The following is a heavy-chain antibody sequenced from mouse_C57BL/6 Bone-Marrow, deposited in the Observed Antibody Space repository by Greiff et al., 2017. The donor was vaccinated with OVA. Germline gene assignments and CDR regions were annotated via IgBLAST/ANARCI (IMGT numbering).Heavy chain of an antibody. CDR1: GFSLTSYG. D-gene: IGHD2-13*01. J-gene: IGHJ1*03. V-gene: IGHV2-5*01. CDR3: AEKGDYDSYWYFDV. Sequence: QVQLKESGPGLVQPSQSLSITCTVSGFSLTSYGVHWVRQSPGKGLEWLGVIWRGGSTDYNAAFMSRLSITKDNSKSQVFFKMNSLQADDTAIYYCAEKGDYDSYWYFDVWGTGTTVTVSS. CDR2: IWRGGST.